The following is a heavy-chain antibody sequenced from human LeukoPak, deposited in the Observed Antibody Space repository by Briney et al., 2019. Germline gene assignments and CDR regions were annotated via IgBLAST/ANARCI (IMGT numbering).Heavy chain of an antibody. J-gene: IGHJ3*02. Sequence: PGRSLRLSCAASGFTFNSYAMHWVRQAPGKGLEWVAVISYDGSNKYYADSVKGRFTISRDNSKNTLYLQMNSLRAEDTAVYYCARGRPGASGVFDIWGQGTMVTVSS. CDR2: ISYDGSNK. D-gene: IGHD7-27*01. V-gene: IGHV3-30*04. CDR1: GFTFNSYA. CDR3: ARGRPGASGVFDI.